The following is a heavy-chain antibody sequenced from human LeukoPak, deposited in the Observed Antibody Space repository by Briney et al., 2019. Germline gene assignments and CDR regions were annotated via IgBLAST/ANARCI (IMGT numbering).Heavy chain of an antibody. J-gene: IGHJ5*02. CDR3: ARVKSSSWYFRKRWFDP. Sequence: PSETLSLTCKVSGYSINSGYYWGWIRQPPGKGLEWIGNIYHSGKTYYNPSLKSRVTISVETSKNQFSLKLSSVTAADTAVYYCARVKSSSWYFRKRWFDPWGQGTLVTVSS. CDR1: GYSINSGYY. V-gene: IGHV4-38-2*02. CDR2: IYHSGKT. D-gene: IGHD6-13*01.